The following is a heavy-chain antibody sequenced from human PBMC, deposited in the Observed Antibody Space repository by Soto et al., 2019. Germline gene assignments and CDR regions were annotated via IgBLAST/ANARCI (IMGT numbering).Heavy chain of an antibody. V-gene: IGHV3-7*01. J-gene: IGHJ2*01. CDR1: GFTFSSYW. CDR2: IKQDGSEK. D-gene: IGHD2-15*01. Sequence: GSLRLSCAASGFTFSSYWMSWVRQAPGKGLEWVANIKQDGSEKYYVDSVKGRFTISRDNAKNSLYLQMNSLRAEVTAVYYCARETDIVVVVAAAGNWYFDLWGRGTLVTVSS. CDR3: ARETDIVVVVAAAGNWYFDL.